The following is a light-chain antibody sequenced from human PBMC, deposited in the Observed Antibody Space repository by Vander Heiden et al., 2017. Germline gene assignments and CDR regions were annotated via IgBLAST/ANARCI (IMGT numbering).Light chain of an antibody. CDR1: QTINTY. V-gene: IGKV1-39*01. J-gene: IGKJ1*01. Sequence: DIQMTQSPSSLSASIGDRVTITCRASQTINTYLNWYQQKPGEAPKLLIYSAFNLQDGVPSRCSGSRSGTNCTLTISSLQPEDFASDVCQQSYRTMWTCGQGTKVEVK. CDR3: QQSYRTMWT. CDR2: SAF.